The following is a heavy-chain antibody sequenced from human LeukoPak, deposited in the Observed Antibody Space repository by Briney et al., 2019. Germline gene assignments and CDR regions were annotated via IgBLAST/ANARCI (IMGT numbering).Heavy chain of an antibody. CDR3: ARDSGHAFDI. CDR2: ASGNKI. CDR1: GFTFSSYA. J-gene: IGHJ3*02. D-gene: IGHD2-15*01. V-gene: IGHV3-48*02. Sequence: GGSLRLSCAASGFTFSSYAMNWVRQAPGKGLEWVSYASGNKIHYADSVKGRFTISRDSARNSLYLQMSSLRDEDTAVYFCARDSGHAFDIWGQGTMVTVSS.